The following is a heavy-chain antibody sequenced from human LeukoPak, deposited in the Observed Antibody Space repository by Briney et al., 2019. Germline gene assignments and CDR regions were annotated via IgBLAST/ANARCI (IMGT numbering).Heavy chain of an antibody. J-gene: IGHJ3*02. CDR3: AKVPVTSPLYAFDI. Sequence: PGGSLRLSCAASGFTFSSYEMNWVRQAPGKGLEWVSYISSSGSTIYYADSVKGRFTISRDNAKNSLYLQMNSLRAEDTAVYYCAKVPVTSPLYAFDIWGQGTMVTVSS. D-gene: IGHD4-11*01. CDR1: GFTFSSYE. CDR2: ISSSGSTI. V-gene: IGHV3-48*03.